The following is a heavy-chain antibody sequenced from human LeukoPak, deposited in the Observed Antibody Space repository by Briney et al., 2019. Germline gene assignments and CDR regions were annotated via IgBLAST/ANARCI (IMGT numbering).Heavy chain of an antibody. D-gene: IGHD4-17*01. CDR1: GGSFSAYY. CDR3: ARSWGGDYAPSAFDK. CDR2: IHRSGST. J-gene: IGHJ3*02. Sequence: SETLSLTCAGYGGSFSAYYWNWIRQPPGKGLEWIGEIHRSGSTNYNPSLKSRVTISIDTSKNQFSLRLNSVTAADTAVYYCARSWGGDYAPSAFDKWGQGTMVTVSS. V-gene: IGHV4-34*01.